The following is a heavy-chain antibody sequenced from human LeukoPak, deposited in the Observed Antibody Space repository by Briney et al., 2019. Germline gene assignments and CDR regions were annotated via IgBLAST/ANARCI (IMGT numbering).Heavy chain of an antibody. CDR3: ARDGGYSGYDFVSLDY. D-gene: IGHD5-12*01. CDR1: GGSISSYY. CDR2: IYYSGST. V-gene: IGHV4-59*01. J-gene: IGHJ4*02. Sequence: SETLSLTCTVSGGSISSYYWSWIRQPPGKGLEWIGYIYYSGSTSYNPSLKSRVTISVDTSKNQFSLKLSSVTAADTAVYYCARDGGYSGYDFVSLDYWGQGTLVTVSS.